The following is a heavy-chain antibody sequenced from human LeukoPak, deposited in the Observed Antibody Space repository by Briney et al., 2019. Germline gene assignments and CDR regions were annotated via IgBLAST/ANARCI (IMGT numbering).Heavy chain of an antibody. D-gene: IGHD3-22*01. J-gene: IGHJ3*02. Sequence: SETLSLTCTVSGGSISTSTYSWGWIRQPPEKGLEWIGSIYYSGSIYSNPSLKSRVSISVDTSKNQFSLKLSSVTAADTAVYYCARAYYYDSSGYYPGAFEIWGQGTLVTVSS. V-gene: IGHV4-39*07. CDR1: GGSISTSTYS. CDR3: ARAYYYDSSGYYPGAFEI. CDR2: IYYSGSI.